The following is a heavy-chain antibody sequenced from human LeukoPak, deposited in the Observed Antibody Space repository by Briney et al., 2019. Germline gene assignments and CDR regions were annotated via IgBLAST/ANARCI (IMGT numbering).Heavy chain of an antibody. J-gene: IGHJ4*02. D-gene: IGHD2-15*01. V-gene: IGHV4-34*01. CDR2: INHSGST. CDR3: ASLAAADDY. Sequence: SETLSLTCAVYGGSFSGYYWSWIRQPPGKGLEWIGEINHSGSTNYNPSLKSRVTISVDTSKNQFSLKLSSVTAADTAVYYCASLAAADDYWGQGTLVTVSS. CDR1: GGSFSGYY.